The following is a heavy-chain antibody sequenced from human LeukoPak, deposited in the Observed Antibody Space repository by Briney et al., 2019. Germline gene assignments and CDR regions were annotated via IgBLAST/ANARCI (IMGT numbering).Heavy chain of an antibody. J-gene: IGHJ4*02. Sequence: PGGSLRLSCAASGFTLSSYGMHWVRQAPGKGLEWVAFIQSDGNNKYYADSLKGRFTISRDTSKNTLYLQMNSLRAEDTAVYYCANQYLDYWGQGTLVTVSS. CDR3: ANQYLDY. CDR2: IQSDGNNK. CDR1: GFTLSSYG. V-gene: IGHV3-30*02.